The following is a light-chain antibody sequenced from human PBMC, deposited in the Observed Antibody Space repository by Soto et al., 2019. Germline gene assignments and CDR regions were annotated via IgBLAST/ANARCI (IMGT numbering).Light chain of an antibody. CDR3: QPWGTGIQV. Sequence: QSVLTQSPSASASLGASVKLSCTLSSGHSSYAIAWHQQQPEKGPRYLMKLNSDGSHSKGDGIPDRFSGSSSGAERYLTISSLQSEDEADYYCQPWGTGIQVFGTGIKLTVL. V-gene: IGLV4-69*01. J-gene: IGLJ1*01. CDR2: LNSDGSH. CDR1: SGHSSYA.